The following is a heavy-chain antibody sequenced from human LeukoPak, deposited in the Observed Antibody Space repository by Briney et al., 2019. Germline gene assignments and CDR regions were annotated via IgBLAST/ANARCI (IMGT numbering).Heavy chain of an antibody. J-gene: IGHJ6*02. D-gene: IGHD5-24*01. CDR2: IIPILGIA. CDR3: ARDGYNYFSGMDV. Sequence: ASVKLSCKASGGTFSSYAISWVRQAPGQGLEWMGRIIPILGIANYAQKFQGRVTITADKSTSTAYMELSSLRSEDTAVYYCARDGYNYFSGMDVWGQGTTVTVSS. V-gene: IGHV1-69*04. CDR1: GGTFSSYA.